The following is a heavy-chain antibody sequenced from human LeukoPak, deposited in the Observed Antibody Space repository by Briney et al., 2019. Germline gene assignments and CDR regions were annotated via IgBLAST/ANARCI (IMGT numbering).Heavy chain of an antibody. D-gene: IGHD5-18*01. CDR3: AKGERLYSYGWAFFDY. CDR2: IYYSGRT. V-gene: IGHV4-61*01. J-gene: IGHJ4*02. Sequence: SETLSLTCTVSGGSISSGSYYWNWIRQPPGKGLEWIGYIYYSGRTNYNPSLKSRVTISADTSKNQFSLRLSSVTAADTAVYYCAKGERLYSYGWAFFDYWGQGTLVTVSS. CDR1: GGSISSGSYY.